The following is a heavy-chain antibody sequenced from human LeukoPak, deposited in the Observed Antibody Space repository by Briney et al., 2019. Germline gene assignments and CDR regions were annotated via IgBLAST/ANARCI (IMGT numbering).Heavy chain of an antibody. CDR1: GFTFSSYW. V-gene: IGHV3-74*01. CDR3: VRDWDHFDFDS. J-gene: IGHJ5*01. Sequence: PGGSLRLSCAASGFTFSSYWMHWVRQTPGKGLVRVSRIKGDGSHTIYADSVKGRFTISRDNAKNTLYLQMKSLRVEDTAVYYCVRDWDHFDFDSWGQGTLVTVS. D-gene: IGHD3-9*01. CDR2: IKGDGSHT.